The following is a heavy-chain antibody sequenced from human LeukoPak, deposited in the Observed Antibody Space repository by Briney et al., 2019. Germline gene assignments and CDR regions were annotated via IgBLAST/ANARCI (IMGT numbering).Heavy chain of an antibody. J-gene: IGHJ4*02. CDR2: IYPGDSNT. V-gene: IGHV5-51*01. Sequence: GESLKISCKASGYTFNNYWIGWVRQMPGKGLEWMGIIYPGDSNTKYRPSLQGQVTISADKSTSTAYLQWSSLKASDTAMYYCVRLGYCSGSTCYAPSHYWGQGTLVTVSS. CDR1: GYTFNNYW. CDR3: VRLGYCSGSTCYAPSHY. D-gene: IGHD2-2*01.